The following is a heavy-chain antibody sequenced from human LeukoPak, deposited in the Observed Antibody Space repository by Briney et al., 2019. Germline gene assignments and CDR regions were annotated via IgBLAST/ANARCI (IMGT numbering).Heavy chain of an antibody. Sequence: GGSLRLSCAASGFTFSSYGMTWVRQAPGKGLEWVSAISGSAVSTYYADSVKGRFTISRDNSKNTLYLQMNSLRAEDTAVYYCAKDAYSYYGSGSYGNYMDVWGKGTTVTISS. CDR3: AKDAYSYYGSGSYGNYMDV. D-gene: IGHD3-10*01. V-gene: IGHV3-23*01. J-gene: IGHJ6*03. CDR1: GFTFSSYG. CDR2: ISGSAVST.